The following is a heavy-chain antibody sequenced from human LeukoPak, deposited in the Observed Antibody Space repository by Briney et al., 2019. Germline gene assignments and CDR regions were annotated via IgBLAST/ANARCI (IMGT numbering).Heavy chain of an antibody. Sequence: GGSLRLSCAASGFTFSNYAMHWVRKAPGKGLEWVALISYDGSGKYYSDSVKGRFTISRDSSENTLYLQMNSLRAEDTAIYYCARERTGYYIVYWGQGTLVTVSS. CDR1: GFTFSNYA. CDR2: ISYDGSGK. D-gene: IGHD3-3*01. CDR3: ARERTGYYIVY. V-gene: IGHV3-30*04. J-gene: IGHJ4*02.